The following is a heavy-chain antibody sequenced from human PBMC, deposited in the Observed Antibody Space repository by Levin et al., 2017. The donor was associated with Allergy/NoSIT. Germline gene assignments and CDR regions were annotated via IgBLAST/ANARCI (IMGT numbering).Heavy chain of an antibody. CDR2: IRSKAYGGTT. CDR3: ESTCWSGYSSSPSFDY. J-gene: IGHJ4*02. CDR1: GFTFGDYA. Sequence: GESLKISCTASGFTFGDYAMSWVRQAPGKGLEWVGFIRSKAYGGTTEYAASVKGRFTISRDDSKSIAFLQMNSLKTEDTAVYYCESTCWSGYSSSPSFDYWGQGTMVAVSS. D-gene: IGHD3-3*01. V-gene: IGHV3-49*04.